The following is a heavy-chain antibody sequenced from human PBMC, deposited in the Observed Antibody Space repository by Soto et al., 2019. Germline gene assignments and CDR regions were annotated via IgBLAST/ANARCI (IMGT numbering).Heavy chain of an antibody. V-gene: IGHV1-3*01. CDR1: VYTFTGYS. CDR2: IDVPNDNT. J-gene: IGHJ4*02. D-gene: IGHD3-10*02. CDR3: ARSVHVEFDH. Sequence: XSLKVSCKDSVYTFTGYSVHWVRQAAGQSLEWMGYIDVPNDNTKSSQRLQGRVTLTMDTSASTAYMELRSLRSEDTAVYYCARSVHVEFDHWGQGNLVTVSS.